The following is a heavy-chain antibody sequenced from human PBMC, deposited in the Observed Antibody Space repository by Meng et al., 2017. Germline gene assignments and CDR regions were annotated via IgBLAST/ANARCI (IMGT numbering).Heavy chain of an antibody. Sequence: GSLRLSCTVSGGSISSYYWSWIRQPAGKGREWIGRIYTSGSTNYNPSLKSRVTMSVDTSKTQFSLKLSSVTAADTAVYYCARDPGYYDSSGYYYGFDYWGQGTLVTVSS. V-gene: IGHV4-4*07. CDR2: IYTSGST. CDR1: GGSISSYY. D-gene: IGHD3-22*01. J-gene: IGHJ4*02. CDR3: ARDPGYYDSSGYYYGFDY.